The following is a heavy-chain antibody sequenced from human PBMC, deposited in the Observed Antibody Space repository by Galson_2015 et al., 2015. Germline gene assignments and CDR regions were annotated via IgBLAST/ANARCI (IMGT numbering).Heavy chain of an antibody. CDR3: ARARGTVDTYDYYGMDV. Sequence: SVKVSCKASGYTFTSYTMHWVRQAPGQRLEWMGWLNAGNGNTNYSQKFQGRVTITRDTSASTAYMELSSLRSEDMAVYYCARARGTVDTYDYYGMDVWGQGTTVTVSS. J-gene: IGHJ6*02. D-gene: IGHD5-18*01. CDR2: LNAGNGNT. CDR1: GYTFTSYT. V-gene: IGHV1-3*01.